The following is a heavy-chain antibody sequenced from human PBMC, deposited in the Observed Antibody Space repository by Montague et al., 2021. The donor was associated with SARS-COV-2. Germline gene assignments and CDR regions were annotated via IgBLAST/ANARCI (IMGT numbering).Heavy chain of an antibody. D-gene: IGHD2-15*01. CDR2: FSSSDST. CDR1: GASISTNTDH. J-gene: IGHJ5*02. V-gene: IGHV4-39*02. CDR3: ARHMGHVVVSVTGANWFDP. Sequence: SETLSLTCSVSGASISTNTDHCAWILQSPGDGLEWVGSFSSSDSTHYTPSLRRRVTISVDSSKNHFSLKRNSVTAADTAIYYCARHMGHVVVSVTGANWFDPWGQGTLVTVSS.